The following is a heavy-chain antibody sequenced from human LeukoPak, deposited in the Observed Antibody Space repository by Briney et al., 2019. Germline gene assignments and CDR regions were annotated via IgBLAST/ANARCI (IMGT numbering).Heavy chain of an antibody. D-gene: IGHD3-22*01. V-gene: IGHV1-8*01. CDR2: MNPNSGNT. CDR1: GYTFTSYD. CDR3: ARESGHSSGYYLGWFDP. J-gene: IGHJ5*02. Sequence: GASVKVSCKASGYTFTSYDINWVRQATGQGLEWMGWMNPNSGNTGYAQKFQGRVTMTRNTSISTAYMELSSLRSEDTAVYYCARESGHSSGYYLGWFDPWGQGTLVTVSS.